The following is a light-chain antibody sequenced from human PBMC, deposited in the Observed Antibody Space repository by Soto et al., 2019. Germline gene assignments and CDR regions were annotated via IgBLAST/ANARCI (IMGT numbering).Light chain of an antibody. CDR3: SSDTTGSTLPWV. Sequence: QSALTQPASVSGSPGQSITISCTGSSNDSGTYEYVSWHHHHPGRAPKLIIFGVNDRPSGISDRFSGSKSGNTASLTIFGLQLEDEAVYYCSSDTTGSTLPWVFGTGTKVTGL. CDR2: GVN. J-gene: IGLJ1*01. V-gene: IGLV2-14*01. CDR1: SNDSGTYEY.